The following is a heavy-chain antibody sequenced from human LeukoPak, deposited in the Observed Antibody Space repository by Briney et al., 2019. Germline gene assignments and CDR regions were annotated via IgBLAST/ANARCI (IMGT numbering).Heavy chain of an antibody. Sequence: GGSLRLSCAASGFSFSNYWMSWVRQAPGRGLEWVANIHPEGNEKYHVDSVKGRFTISRDNTKNSLFLQMHGLRVEDTAVYYCARGDDFSGDYWGQGTLVTVSS. CDR2: IHPEGNEK. J-gene: IGHJ4*02. CDR1: GFSFSNYW. V-gene: IGHV3-7*04. D-gene: IGHD2-21*02. CDR3: ARGDDFSGDY.